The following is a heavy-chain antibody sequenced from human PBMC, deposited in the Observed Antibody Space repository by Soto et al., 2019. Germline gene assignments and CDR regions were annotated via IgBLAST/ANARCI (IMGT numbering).Heavy chain of an antibody. CDR1: GFMFSAYW. D-gene: IGHD5-18*01. CDR2: IHGDGGKI. V-gene: IGHV3-7*01. J-gene: IGHJ4*02. CDR3: ARDFYGGYTYGPGDY. Sequence: GGSLRLSCAASGFMFSAYWMSWVRQAPGKGLEWVANIHGDGGKIYYVDSVKGRFTISRDNAKRSLYLQMNSLRAEDTAVYYCARDFYGGYTYGPGDYWGQGTLVTVSS.